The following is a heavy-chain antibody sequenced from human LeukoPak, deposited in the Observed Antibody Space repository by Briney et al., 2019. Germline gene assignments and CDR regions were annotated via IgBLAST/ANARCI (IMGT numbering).Heavy chain of an antibody. CDR2: MNPNSGNT. D-gene: IGHD6-6*01. CDR3: ARGPSIAARYYFDY. Sequence: ASVKVSCKASGYTFTSYDINWVRQATGQGLEWMGRMNPNSGNTGYAQKFQGRVTMTRNTSISTAYMELSSLRSEDTAVYYCARGPSIAARYYFDYWGQGTLVTVSS. J-gene: IGHJ4*02. CDR1: GYTFTSYD. V-gene: IGHV1-8*01.